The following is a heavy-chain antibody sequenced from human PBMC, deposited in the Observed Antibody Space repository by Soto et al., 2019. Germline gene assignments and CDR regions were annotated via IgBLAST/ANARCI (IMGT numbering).Heavy chain of an antibody. D-gene: IGHD3-22*01. V-gene: IGHV3-11*01. CDR2: ITSSGTTT. CDR1: GFTFSDYY. J-gene: IGHJ4*02. Sequence: QVQLVESGGGLVRPGGSLRLSCAPSGFTFSDYYMSWIRQAPGKGLEWVSYITSSGTTTYYADSVKGQFTISRDNAKNSLYLQMDSLRVEDTAVYYCARDRDGSGSTGYFGYWGQGTLVTVSS. CDR3: ARDRDGSGSTGYFGY.